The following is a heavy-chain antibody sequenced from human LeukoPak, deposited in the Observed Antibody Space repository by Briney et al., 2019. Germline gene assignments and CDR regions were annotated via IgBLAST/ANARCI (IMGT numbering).Heavy chain of an antibody. J-gene: IGHJ4*02. Sequence: GGSLRLSCAASGFTFSSYGMHWVRQAPGKGLEWVAFIRYDGSNKYYADSVKGRFTISRDNSKNTLYLQMNSLRAEDTAVYYCAREETYYYDSSGYYYGPFDYWGQGTLVTVSS. D-gene: IGHD3-22*01. V-gene: IGHV3-30*02. CDR3: AREETYYYDSSGYYYGPFDY. CDR1: GFTFSSYG. CDR2: IRYDGSNK.